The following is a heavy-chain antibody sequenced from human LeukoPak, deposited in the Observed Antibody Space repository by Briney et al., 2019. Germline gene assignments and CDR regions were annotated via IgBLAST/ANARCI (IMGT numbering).Heavy chain of an antibody. Sequence: PGGSLRLSCAASGFTFSRYWMSWVRQAPGKGLEWVANIKQDGSEKYYVDSVKGRFTISRDNAKNSLYLQMNSLRAEDTAVYYCGRGDLDWLIEDIWGQGTMVTVSS. CDR3: GRGDLDWLIEDI. CDR2: IKQDGSEK. D-gene: IGHD3-9*01. J-gene: IGHJ3*02. CDR1: GFTFSRYW. V-gene: IGHV3-7*04.